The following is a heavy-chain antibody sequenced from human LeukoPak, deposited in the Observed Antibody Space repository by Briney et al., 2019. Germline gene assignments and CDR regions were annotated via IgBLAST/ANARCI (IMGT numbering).Heavy chain of an antibody. D-gene: IGHD6-13*01. V-gene: IGHV4-34*01. Sequence: SETLSLTCAVYGGSFSGYYWSWIRQPPGKGLEWIGEINHSGSTHYNPSLKSRVTISVDTSKNQFSLKLSSVTAADTAVYYCALIAAAGFDYWGQGTLVTVSS. CDR3: ALIAAAGFDY. J-gene: IGHJ4*02. CDR1: GGSFSGYY. CDR2: INHSGST.